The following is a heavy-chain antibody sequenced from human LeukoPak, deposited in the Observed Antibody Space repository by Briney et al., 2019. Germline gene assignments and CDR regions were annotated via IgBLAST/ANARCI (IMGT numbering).Heavy chain of an antibody. V-gene: IGHV3-23*01. CDR2: VSGSGTST. CDR3: AKNLGTTVPYQRPFDY. Sequence: GGSLRLSCATSGFTFSSYAMSWVRQAPGNGLEWVSSVSGSGTSTYYADSVKGRFTISRDNSKNTLYLQMNSLRVEDTAVYYCAKNLGTTVPYQRPFDYWGQGTLVTVSS. D-gene: IGHD4-17*01. J-gene: IGHJ4*02. CDR1: GFTFSSYA.